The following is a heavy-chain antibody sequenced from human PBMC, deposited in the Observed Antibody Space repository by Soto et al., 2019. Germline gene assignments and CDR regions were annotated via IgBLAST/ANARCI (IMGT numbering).Heavy chain of an antibody. J-gene: IGHJ6*02. Sequence: PSETLSLTCVVSGGPVGGDDLYWSWIRHLPGKGLEWIANVYHTVTTYYNPSLKSRVSMSVDTSQNQYSLILASVTAADTAVYYCARALVTDYNSRDYHYYFAMDVWGQGASVTVSS. V-gene: IGHV4-31*02. CDR3: ARALVTDYNSRDYHYYFAMDV. D-gene: IGHD3-22*01. CDR1: GGPVGGDDLY. CDR2: VYHTVTT.